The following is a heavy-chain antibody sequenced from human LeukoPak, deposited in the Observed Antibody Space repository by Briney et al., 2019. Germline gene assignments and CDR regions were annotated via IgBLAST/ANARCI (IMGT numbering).Heavy chain of an antibody. CDR3: AREMDYYDSVWFDP. Sequence: ASVTVSCKASGYTFTSYGISWVRQAPGQGLEWMGWISAYNGNTNYAQKLQGRVTMTTDTSTSTAYMELRSLRSDDTAVYYCAREMDYYDSVWFDPWGQGTLVTVSS. D-gene: IGHD3-22*01. J-gene: IGHJ5*02. V-gene: IGHV1-18*01. CDR1: GYTFTSYG. CDR2: ISAYNGNT.